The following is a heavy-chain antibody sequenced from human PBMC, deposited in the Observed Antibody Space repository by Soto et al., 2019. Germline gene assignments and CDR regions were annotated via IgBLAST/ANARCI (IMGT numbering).Heavy chain of an antibody. Sequence: GGSLRLSCAASGFTFSSNYMSWVRQAPGKGLEWVSVIYSGGSTYYADSVKGRFTISRDNSKNTLYLQMNSLRAEDTAVYYCARGRAGSGWFRYDYWGQGTLVTVSS. J-gene: IGHJ4*02. D-gene: IGHD6-19*01. V-gene: IGHV3-66*01. CDR3: ARGRAGSGWFRYDY. CDR2: IYSGGST. CDR1: GFTFSSNY.